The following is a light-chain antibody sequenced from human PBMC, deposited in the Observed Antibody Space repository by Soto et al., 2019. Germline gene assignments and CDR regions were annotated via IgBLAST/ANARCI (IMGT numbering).Light chain of an antibody. J-gene: IGKJ1*01. CDR1: QAINNY. V-gene: IGKV1-33*01. CDR2: DAS. Sequence: DIQMTQSPSSLSASVGDRVTITCQASQAINNYLHWYQQKPGKAPKLLIYDASNLEKGAPSRFSGSGSGTDFTSDISSLQPEDVATYYCQHHHNLPHFGQGTKVDIK. CDR3: QHHHNLPH.